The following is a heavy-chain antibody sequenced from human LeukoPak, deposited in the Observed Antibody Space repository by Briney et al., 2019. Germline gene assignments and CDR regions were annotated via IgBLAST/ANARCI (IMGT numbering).Heavy chain of an antibody. CDR3: AKSHGYSYGFDY. CDR1: GFSFSTYG. CDR2: IRSDGINK. D-gene: IGHD5-18*01. J-gene: IGHJ4*02. V-gene: IGHV3-30*02. Sequence: PGGSLRLSCAASGFSFSTYGMHWVRQAPGKGLEWVAFIRSDGINKYYADSVKGRFTISRDNSKNTLYLQMNSLRAEDTAVYYCAKSHGYSYGFDYWGQGTLVTVSS.